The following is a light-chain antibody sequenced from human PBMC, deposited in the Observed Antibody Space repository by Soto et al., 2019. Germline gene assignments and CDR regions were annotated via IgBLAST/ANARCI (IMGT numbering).Light chain of an antibody. CDR1: QSVSSN. J-gene: IGKJ4*01. CDR2: GAS. V-gene: IGKV3-15*01. CDR3: QQRSNWPLLT. Sequence: DIVMTQSPATLSVSPGERATLSCRASQSVSSNLAWYQQKPGQAPRLLVYGASTRATCIPAKFSGSWSGTEFTLTISSLQSEDFAVYYCQQRSNWPLLTFGGGTKVDI.